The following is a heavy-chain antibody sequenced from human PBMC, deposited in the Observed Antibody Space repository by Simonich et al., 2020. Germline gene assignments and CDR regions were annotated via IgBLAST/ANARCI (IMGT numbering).Heavy chain of an antibody. V-gene: IGHV1-2*02. D-gene: IGHD6-6*01. CDR2: NNPNSGGQ. J-gene: IGHJ3*02. CDR1: GYTFTGYY. Sequence: QVQLVQSGAEVKKPGASVKVSCKASGYTFTGYYMHWVRQAPGQGLEWMGWNNPNSGGQNDAQKFQGRVTMTRDTSTSTAYMGLSRLRSDDTAVYYCARARLYSSSHAFDIWGQGTMVTVSS. CDR3: ARARLYSSSHAFDI.